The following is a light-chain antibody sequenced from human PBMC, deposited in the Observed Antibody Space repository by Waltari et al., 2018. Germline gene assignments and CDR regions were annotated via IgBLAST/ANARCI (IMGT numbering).Light chain of an antibody. CDR3: SSYAGSNNLL. Sequence: QSALTQPPSASGPPGQSVTISCPGTSSHVCASNYACWYQQHPGKAPKLMIYDVYKRPSGVPDRFSGSKSGSTASLTVSGLQAEDEADYYCSSYAGSNNLLFGGGTKLTVL. J-gene: IGLJ2*01. CDR1: SSHVCASNY. CDR2: DVY. V-gene: IGLV2-8*01.